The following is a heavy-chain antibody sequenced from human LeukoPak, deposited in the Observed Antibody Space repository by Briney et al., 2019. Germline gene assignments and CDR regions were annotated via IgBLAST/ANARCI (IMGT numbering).Heavy chain of an antibody. D-gene: IGHD2-15*01. CDR3: ARVGLGKDTAFDI. CDR1: GYAFTGHY. CDR2: INSNSGDT. Sequence: VASVKVPCKTSGYAFTGHYIHWVRQAPGQGLEWLGWINSNSGDTKYEEKFQGRVTMTRDTSITTVYMDLTRLTSDDAAVYYCARVGLGKDTAFDIWGQGTMVTVSS. V-gene: IGHV1-2*02. J-gene: IGHJ3*02.